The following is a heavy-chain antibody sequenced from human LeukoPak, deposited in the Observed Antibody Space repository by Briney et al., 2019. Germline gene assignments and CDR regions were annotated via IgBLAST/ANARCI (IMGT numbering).Heavy chain of an antibody. D-gene: IGHD2-2*01. J-gene: IGHJ6*02. CDR3: ARAPGTSCYSGCGMDV. CDR1: GGSISSYY. V-gene: IGHV4-59*01. Sequence: SETLSLTCTVSGGSISSYYWSWIRQPPGKGLEWIGYIYYSGSTNYNPSLKSRVTISVDTSKNQFSLKLSSVTAADTAVYYCARAPGTSCYSGCGMDVWGQGTTVTVSS. CDR2: IYYSGST.